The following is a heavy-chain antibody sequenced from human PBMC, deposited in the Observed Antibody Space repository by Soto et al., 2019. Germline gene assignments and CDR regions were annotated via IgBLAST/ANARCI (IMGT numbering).Heavy chain of an antibody. Sequence: SETLSLTCPVSGGSIRSGGYYWSWIRQHPGKGLEWIGYIYYSGSTYYNPSLKSRVTISVDTSKNQFSLKLSSVTAADTAVYYCARGWHIVVVTAPRNDWFDPWGQGTLVTVSS. V-gene: IGHV4-31*03. CDR1: GGSIRSGGYY. CDR3: ARGWHIVVVTAPRNDWFDP. D-gene: IGHD2-21*02. CDR2: IYYSGST. J-gene: IGHJ5*02.